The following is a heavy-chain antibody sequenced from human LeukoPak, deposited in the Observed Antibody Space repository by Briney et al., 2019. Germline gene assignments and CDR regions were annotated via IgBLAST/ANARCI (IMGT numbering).Heavy chain of an antibody. CDR1: GFTFSTYA. D-gene: IGHD2-8*01. V-gene: IGHV3-30*04. CDR2: ISDDGRHN. J-gene: IGHJ4*02. Sequence: GGTLRLSCAATGFTFSTYAMNWVRQAPGKGLEWVAVISDDGRHNYYADSVKGRFTISRDNSKSTLYLQMNSLRDDDSAAYFCARVYLERLTAGYFDHWGQGTQVTVSP. CDR3: ARVYLERLTAGYFDH.